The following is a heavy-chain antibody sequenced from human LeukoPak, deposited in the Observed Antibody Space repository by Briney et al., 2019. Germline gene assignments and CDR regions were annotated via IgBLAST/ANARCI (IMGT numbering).Heavy chain of an antibody. J-gene: IGHJ4*02. Sequence: PGGSLRLSCAASGFSFSDYEMNWVRQSPTKGLEWVSNISPNGGTKYYAGSVKGRFTISRDNAKNSLFLQMNRLSAEATGVYFGSKVAVPSAHSWGQGTLVTVSS. CDR2: ISPNGGTK. D-gene: IGHD6-19*01. V-gene: IGHV3-48*03. CDR3: SKVAVPSAHS. CDR1: GFSFSDYE.